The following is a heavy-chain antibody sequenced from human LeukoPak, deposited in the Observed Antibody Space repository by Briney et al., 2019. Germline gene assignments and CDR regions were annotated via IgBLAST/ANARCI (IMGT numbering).Heavy chain of an antibody. CDR2: IYTDVRR. V-gene: IGHV3-53*01. J-gene: IGHJ4*02. D-gene: IGHD2-8*01. CDR3: ARAIMVTTIYDS. CDR1: GFTVWFTVSRRY. Sequence: GGSLRLSCAASGFTVWFTVSRRYMSWVRQARGKGLEWFSIIYTDVRRQYADSVKGRFTISRDNLKHPVYLEMNNLRVEDTAVYYCARAIMVTTIYDSWGQGTLVTVSS.